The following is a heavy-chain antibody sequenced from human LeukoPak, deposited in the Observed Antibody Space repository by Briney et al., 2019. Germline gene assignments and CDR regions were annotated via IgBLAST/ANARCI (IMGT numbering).Heavy chain of an antibody. CDR1: GFTFSSYE. CDR2: ISGGDSTI. V-gene: IGHV3-48*03. CDR3: ARDTPPSYYHYMDV. Sequence: GGSLRLSCAASGFTFSSYEMNWVRQAPRKGLEWVSYISGGDSTIYYADSVKGRFTISRDNAKNSLYLQMNSLRAEDTAVYYCARDTPPSYYHYMDVWGKGTTVTVSS. J-gene: IGHJ6*03.